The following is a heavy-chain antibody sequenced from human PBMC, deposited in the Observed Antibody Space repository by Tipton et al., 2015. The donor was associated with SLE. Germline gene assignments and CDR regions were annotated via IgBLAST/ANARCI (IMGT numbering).Heavy chain of an antibody. CDR3: ARQGGSYDNYYYDMDV. V-gene: IGHV4-39*07. CDR1: GDSISSSSYY. J-gene: IGHJ6*02. D-gene: IGHD1-26*01. CDR2: VYYTGNT. Sequence: TLSLTCIVSGDSISSSSYYWGWIRQPPGKGLEWVGTVYYTGNTFYNPSLKSRVTISVDTSKNQFSLNLSSVTAADTAVYYCARQGGSYDNYYYDMDVWGQGTTVTVSS.